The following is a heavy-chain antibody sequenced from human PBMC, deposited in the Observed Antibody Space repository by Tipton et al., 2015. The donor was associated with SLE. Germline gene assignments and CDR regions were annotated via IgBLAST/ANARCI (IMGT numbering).Heavy chain of an antibody. CDR2: IYTSGST. D-gene: IGHD6-19*01. Sequence: TLSLTCTVSGGSISSGSYYWSWIRQPAGKGLEWIGYIYTSGSTNYNPSLKSRVTISVDTSKNQFSLKLSSVTAADTAVYYCVSSWYSSGWSTRGLGYDYHMDVWGQGTTVTVSS. J-gene: IGHJ6*02. V-gene: IGHV4-61*09. CDR3: VSSWYSSGWSTRGLGYDYHMDV. CDR1: GGSISSGSYY.